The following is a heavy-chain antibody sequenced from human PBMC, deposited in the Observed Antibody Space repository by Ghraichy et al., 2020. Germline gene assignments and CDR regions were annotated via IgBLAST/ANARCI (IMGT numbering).Heavy chain of an antibody. Sequence: GGSLRLSCVASGFTFSRYAMSWVRQAPGKGLEWVSTISGDSANTFHADSVKGRFTIFRDNSRNTVNLHVNSLRAEDTALYYCAHSPDSWGLFEYWGQGTLVTVSS. V-gene: IGHV3-23*01. J-gene: IGHJ4*02. CDR3: AHSPDSWGLFEY. CDR2: ISGDSANT. CDR1: GFTFSRYA. D-gene: IGHD6-13*01.